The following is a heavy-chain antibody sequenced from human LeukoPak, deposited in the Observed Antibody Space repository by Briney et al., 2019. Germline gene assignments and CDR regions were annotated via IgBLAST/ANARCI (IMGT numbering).Heavy chain of an antibody. CDR3: AKTTTGYSSGRFPGWPVDY. V-gene: IGHV3-23*01. CDR2: IFGSGGST. J-gene: IGHJ4*02. Sequence: GGSLRLSCAASGFTFSSYAMYWVRRAPGKGLEWVSGIFGSGGSTHYADSVKGRFTISRDNSKNTVYLQMNSLRAEDTAVYYCAKTTTGYSSGRFPGWPVDYWGQGTLVTVSS. D-gene: IGHD6-19*01. CDR1: GFTFSSYA.